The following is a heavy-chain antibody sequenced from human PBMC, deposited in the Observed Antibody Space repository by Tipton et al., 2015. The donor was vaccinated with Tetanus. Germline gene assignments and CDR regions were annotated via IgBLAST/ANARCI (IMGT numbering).Heavy chain of an antibody. J-gene: IGHJ4*01. CDR1: RGPISSYY. V-gene: IGHV4-4*07. CDR2: ISNGNA. Sequence: TLSLTCTVSRGPISSYYWSWIRQPAGKGLEWIGHISNGNADYAPSLKSRVSLSVDTSKNQFSLELRFVTAADTAVYYCARANNDIPKKGPFDFWGRGILVTVSS. CDR3: ARANNDIPKKGPFDF. D-gene: IGHD1-1*01.